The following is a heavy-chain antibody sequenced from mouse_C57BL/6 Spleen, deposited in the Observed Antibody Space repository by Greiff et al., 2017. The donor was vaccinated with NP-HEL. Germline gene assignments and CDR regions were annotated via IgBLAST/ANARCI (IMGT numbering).Heavy chain of an antibody. Sequence: QVQLQQPGAELVMPGASVKLSCKASGYTFTSYWMHWVKQRPGQGLEWIGEIDPSDSYTNYNQKFKGKSTLTVDKSSSTAYMQLRSLTSEDSAVSYCARGFTAQATNHFDYWGQGTTLSVSS. V-gene: IGHV1-69*01. CDR2: IDPSDSYT. CDR1: GYTFTSYW. CDR3: ARGFTAQATNHFDY. D-gene: IGHD3-2*02. J-gene: IGHJ2*01.